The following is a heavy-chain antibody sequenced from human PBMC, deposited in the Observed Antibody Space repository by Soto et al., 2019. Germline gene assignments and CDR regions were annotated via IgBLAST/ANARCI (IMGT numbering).Heavy chain of an antibody. D-gene: IGHD3-16*02. Sequence: PGGSLRLSCTASGFTFRTYAMTWFRQAPGKGLEWVSAISGSAGTFYATSVKGRFTISRDKSRSTVYLQMHSVRAEDSAIYYCAKEKYYGFNWGSDRFSSHYWGRGTLVTVSS. J-gene: IGHJ4*02. V-gene: IGHV3-23*01. CDR1: GFTFRTYA. CDR2: ISGSAGT. CDR3: AKEKYYGFNWGSDRFSSHY.